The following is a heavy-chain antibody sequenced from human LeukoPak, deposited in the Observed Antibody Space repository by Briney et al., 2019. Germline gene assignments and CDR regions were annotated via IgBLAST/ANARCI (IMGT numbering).Heavy chain of an antibody. D-gene: IGHD3-22*01. CDR1: GFTLSSYW. J-gene: IGHJ6*03. Sequence: GGSLRLSCAASGFTLSSYWMSWVRQAPGKGLEWVANIKQDGSEKYYVDSVKGRFTISRDNAKNSLYLQMNSLRAEDTAVYYCARVPDYYDSSGYYYVDYYYMDVWGKGTTVTVSS. CDR2: IKQDGSEK. CDR3: ARVPDYYDSSGYYYVDYYYMDV. V-gene: IGHV3-7*01.